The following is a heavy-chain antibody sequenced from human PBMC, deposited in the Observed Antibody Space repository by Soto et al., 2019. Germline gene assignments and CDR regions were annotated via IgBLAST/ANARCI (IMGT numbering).Heavy chain of an antibody. D-gene: IGHD3-10*01. CDR2: ISSSGSTI. CDR3: ARDRPPMVRGVSNPYYYYYYMDV. J-gene: IGHJ6*03. V-gene: IGHV3-11*01. Sequence: PGGSLRLSCAASGFTFSDYYMSWIRQAPGKGLEWVSYISSSGSTIYYADTVKGRFTISRDNAKNSLYLQMNSLRAEDTAVYYCARDRPPMVRGVSNPYYYYYYMDVWGKGTTVTVSS. CDR1: GFTFSDYY.